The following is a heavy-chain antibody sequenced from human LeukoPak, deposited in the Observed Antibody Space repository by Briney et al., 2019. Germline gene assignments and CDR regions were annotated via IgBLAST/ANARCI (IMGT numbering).Heavy chain of an antibody. CDR1: GYTFTSYA. CDR3: ARSEYYYDSSGQQYYFDY. CDR2: INAGNGNT. J-gene: IGHJ4*02. Sequence: ASVKVSCKASGYTFTSYAMHWVRQAPGQRLEWMGWINAGNGNTKYSQKFQGRVTITRDTSASTAYMELSSLRSEDTAVYYCARSEYYYDSSGQQYYFDYWGQGTLVTVSS. D-gene: IGHD3-22*01. V-gene: IGHV1-3*01.